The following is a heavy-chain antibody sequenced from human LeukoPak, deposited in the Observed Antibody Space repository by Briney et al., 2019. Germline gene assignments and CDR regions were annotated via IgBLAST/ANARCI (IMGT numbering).Heavy chain of an antibody. Sequence: GESLKISCKGSGYSFTSYWIGWVRQMPGKGLEWMGIIYPGGSDTRYSPSFQGQVTISADKSISTAYLQWSSLKASDTAMYYCARHDGCSGGSCYSNYYYGMDVWGQGTTVTVSS. CDR3: ARHDGCSGGSCYSNYYYGMDV. V-gene: IGHV5-51*01. CDR2: IYPGGSDT. J-gene: IGHJ6*02. CDR1: GYSFTSYW. D-gene: IGHD2-15*01.